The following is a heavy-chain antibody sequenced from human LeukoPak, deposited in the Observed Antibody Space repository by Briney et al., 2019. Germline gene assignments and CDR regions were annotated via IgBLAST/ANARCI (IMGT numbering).Heavy chain of an antibody. CDR1: VGTFSSYA. CDR2: ITPIFGTA. CDR3: ARDPYDFWSGSYYYMDV. D-gene: IGHD3-3*01. V-gene: IGHV1-69*01. J-gene: IGHJ6*03. Sequence: SSVKVSCKASVGTFSSYAISWVRQAPGQGLEWMGGITPIFGTANSAQKFQGRVTITADESTRTAYMELRSLRSEDTAVYYCARDPYDFWSGSYYYMDVWGKGTTVTVSS.